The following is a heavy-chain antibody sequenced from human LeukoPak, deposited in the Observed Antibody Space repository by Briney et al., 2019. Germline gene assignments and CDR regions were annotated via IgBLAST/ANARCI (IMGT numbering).Heavy chain of an antibody. CDR1: GGSISSYS. CDR3: ARSIWFGELGGGNWFDP. CDR2: IYYSGST. J-gene: IGHJ5*02. V-gene: IGHV4-59*01. D-gene: IGHD3-10*01. Sequence: SETLSLTCIVSGGSISSYSWNWIRQSPGKGLEWVGYIYYSGSTNYNPSLKSRVTISVDTSKNQFSLKLSSVTAADTAVYYCARSIWFGELGGGNWFDPWGQGTLVTVSS.